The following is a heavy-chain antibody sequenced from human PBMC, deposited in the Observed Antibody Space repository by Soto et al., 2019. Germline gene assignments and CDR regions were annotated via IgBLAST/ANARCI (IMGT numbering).Heavy chain of an antibody. Sequence: ASVKVSCKASGYTFTSYAMHWMRQAPGQRLEWMGWINAGNGNTKYSQKFQGRVTITRDTSASTAYMELSSLRSEDTAVYYCATEPRRSRWYHYWGQGTLVTVSS. CDR3: ATEPRRSRWYHY. CDR1: GYTFTSYA. CDR2: INAGNGNT. D-gene: IGHD6-19*01. V-gene: IGHV1-3*01. J-gene: IGHJ4*02.